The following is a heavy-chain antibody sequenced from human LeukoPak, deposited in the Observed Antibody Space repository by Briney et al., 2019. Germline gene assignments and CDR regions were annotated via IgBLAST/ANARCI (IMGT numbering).Heavy chain of an antibody. J-gene: IGHJ4*02. CDR1: GGSFSGYY. D-gene: IGHD5-18*01. Sequence: SETLSLTCAVYGGSFSGYYWNWIRQPPGKGLEWIGEINQSGTTNYNPSLKSRVTISVDTSKNQFSLKLSSVTAADTAVYYCARARHGYIYGYRPNGLGHFFDYWGQGTLVTVSS. CDR2: INQSGTT. V-gene: IGHV4-34*01. CDR3: ARARHGYIYGYRPNGLGHFFDY.